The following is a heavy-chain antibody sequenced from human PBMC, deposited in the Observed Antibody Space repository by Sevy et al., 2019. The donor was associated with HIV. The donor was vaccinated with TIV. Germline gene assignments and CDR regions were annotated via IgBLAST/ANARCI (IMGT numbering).Heavy chain of an antibody. J-gene: IGHJ3*02. CDR2: ISYDGSNK. CDR3: ARDVGGYYVQFAFDI. D-gene: IGHD3-10*01. Sequence: GESLKISCAASGFTFSSYAMHWVRQAPGKGLEWVAVISYDGSNKYYADSVKGRFTISRDNSKNTLYLQMNSLRAEDTAVYYCARDVGGYYVQFAFDIWGQGTMVTVSS. V-gene: IGHV3-30-3*01. CDR1: GFTFSSYA.